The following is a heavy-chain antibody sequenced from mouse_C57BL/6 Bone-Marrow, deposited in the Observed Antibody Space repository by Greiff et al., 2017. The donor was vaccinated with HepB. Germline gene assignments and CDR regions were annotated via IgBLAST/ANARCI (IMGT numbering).Heavy chain of an antibody. D-gene: IGHD2-3*01. CDR2: INPYNGGT. Sequence: EVQLQQSGPVLVKPGASVKMSCKASGYTFTDYYLNWVKQSHGKSLEWIGVINPYNGGTSYNQKFKGKATLTVDKSSSTAYMELNSLTSEDSAVYYGARWRWLLEAMDYWGQGTSVTVSS. J-gene: IGHJ4*01. CDR1: GYTFTDYY. CDR3: ARWRWLLEAMDY. V-gene: IGHV1-19*01.